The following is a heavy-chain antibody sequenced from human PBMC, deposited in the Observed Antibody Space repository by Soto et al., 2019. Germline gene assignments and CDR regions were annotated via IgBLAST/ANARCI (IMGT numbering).Heavy chain of an antibody. CDR2: FYSSGVT. CDR3: AITSKYDYTGYYSDY. Sequence: SETLSLTCKVSGASIRSTHYFWCWVRQPPGKGLEWSVNFYSSGVTHYNPSLKSRVTISVDTSKNHFSPNLTSVTAADTALSYCAITSKYDYTGYYSDYWGQGTLVTVSS. D-gene: IGHD3-9*01. CDR1: GASIRSTHYF. J-gene: IGHJ4*02. V-gene: IGHV4-39*02.